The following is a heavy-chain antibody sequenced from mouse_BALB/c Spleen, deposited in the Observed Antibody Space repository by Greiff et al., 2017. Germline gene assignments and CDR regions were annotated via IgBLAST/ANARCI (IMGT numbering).Heavy chain of an antibody. D-gene: IGHD2-3*01. CDR1: GFSLTSYG. Sequence: VKLVESGPGLVQPSQSLSITCTVSGFSLTSYGVHWVRQSPGKGLEWLGVIWSGGSTDDNAAFISRLSISKDNSKSQVFFKMNSLQADDTAIYYCARNEGDGYYVDAMDYWGQGTSVTVSS. CDR3: ARNEGDGYYVDAMDY. V-gene: IGHV2-4-1*01. CDR2: IWSGGST. J-gene: IGHJ4*01.